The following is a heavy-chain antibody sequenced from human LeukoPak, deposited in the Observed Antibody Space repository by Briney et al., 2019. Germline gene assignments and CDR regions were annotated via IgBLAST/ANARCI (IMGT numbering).Heavy chain of an antibody. V-gene: IGHV3-30*04. CDR3: ETAIDY. CDR2: ISNDGNIK. CDR1: GFTFSNYN. Sequence: GGSLRLSCAASGFTFSNYNMHWVRQAPDKGLEWVAVISNDGNIKYYADSVKGRFSISRDNSKNTLYLQMNSLRAEDTGVYYCETAIDYWGQETLVTVSS. J-gene: IGHJ4*02.